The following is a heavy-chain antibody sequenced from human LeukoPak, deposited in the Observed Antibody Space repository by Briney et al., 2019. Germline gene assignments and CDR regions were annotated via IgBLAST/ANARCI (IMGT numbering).Heavy chain of an antibody. J-gene: IGHJ4*02. V-gene: IGHV4-4*07. CDR3: ATIAVAGTIGDY. Sequence: KPSETLSLTCTVSGASISSYYRSWIRQPAGKGLEWIGRIYTSGSTNYNPSLKSRVTISVDKSKNQFSLKLSSVTAADTAVYYCATIAVAGTIGDYCGQGTLVTVSS. CDR1: GASISSYY. CDR2: IYTSGST. D-gene: IGHD6-19*01.